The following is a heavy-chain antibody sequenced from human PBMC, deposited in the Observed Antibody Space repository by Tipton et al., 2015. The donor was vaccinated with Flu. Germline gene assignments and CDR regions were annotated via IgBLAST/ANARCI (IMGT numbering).Heavy chain of an antibody. V-gene: IGHV4-30-2*01. CDR3: VRVRDYGDFSQSWFDP. J-gene: IGHJ5*02. CDR2: VYETGYT. D-gene: IGHD4-17*01. CDR1: GGSITSGGYS. Sequence: GLVKPSQTLSLTCDVSGGSITSGGYSWIRRPPGKGLEWIGFVYETGYTNYSSSLKSRATVSVDWSENHVSLNLRSVTAADTAVYYCVRVRDYGDFSQSWFDPWGQGKLVIVSS.